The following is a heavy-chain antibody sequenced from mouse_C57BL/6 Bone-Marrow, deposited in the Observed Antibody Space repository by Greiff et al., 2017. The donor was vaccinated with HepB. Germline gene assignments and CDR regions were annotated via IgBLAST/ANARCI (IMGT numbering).Heavy chain of an antibody. Sequence: VQLQQSVAELVRPGASVKLSCTASGFNIKNPYMHWVKQRPEQGLEWIGRIDPANGNTKYAPKFQGKATITADTSSNTAYLQLSSLTSEDTAIYYCARRYYGNYVGYYFDYWGQGTTLTVSS. D-gene: IGHD2-1*01. V-gene: IGHV14-3*01. J-gene: IGHJ2*01. CDR2: IDPANGNT. CDR3: ARRYYGNYVGYYFDY. CDR1: GFNIKNPY.